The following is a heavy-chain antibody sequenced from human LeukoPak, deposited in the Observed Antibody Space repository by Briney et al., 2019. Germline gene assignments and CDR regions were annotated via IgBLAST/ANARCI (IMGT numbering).Heavy chain of an antibody. Sequence: SETLSLTCTVSGGSISSYYWSWIRQPPGKGLEWIGYIYYSGNTNYNPSLKSRVTISVDTPKNQFSLKLNSMTAADTAVYYCANGVRGVIIDYWGQGTLVTVS. D-gene: IGHD3-10*01. J-gene: IGHJ4*02. V-gene: IGHV4-59*01. CDR2: IYYSGNT. CDR1: GGSISSYY. CDR3: ANGVRGVIIDY.